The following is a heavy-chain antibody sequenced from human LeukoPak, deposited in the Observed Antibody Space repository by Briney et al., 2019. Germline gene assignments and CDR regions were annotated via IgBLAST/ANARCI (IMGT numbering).Heavy chain of an antibody. CDR1: GDTFSSYA. J-gene: IGHJ4*02. CDR3: ARGGIAAAGSFDY. CDR2: IIPIFGTA. V-gene: IGHV1-69*13. D-gene: IGHD6-13*01. Sequence: SVKVSCKASGDTFSSYAISWVRQAPGQGLEWMGGIIPIFGTANYAQKFQGRVTITADESTSTAYMELRSLRSEDTAVYHCARGGIAAAGSFDYWGQGTLVTVSS.